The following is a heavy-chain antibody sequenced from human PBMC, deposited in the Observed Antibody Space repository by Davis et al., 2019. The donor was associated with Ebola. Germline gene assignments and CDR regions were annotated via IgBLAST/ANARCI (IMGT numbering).Heavy chain of an antibody. CDR3: ARHVHGVTPFDP. D-gene: IGHD5-18*01. J-gene: IGHJ5*02. CDR1: GGSINSNTYY. Sequence: PSETLSLTCTVSGGSINSNTYYWGWIRQPPGKGLEWIGSIYYSGSTYYNPSLKSRVTISVDTSKNQFSLKLSSVTAADTAVYYCARHVHGVTPFDPWGQGTLVTVSS. CDR2: IYYSGST. V-gene: IGHV4-39*01.